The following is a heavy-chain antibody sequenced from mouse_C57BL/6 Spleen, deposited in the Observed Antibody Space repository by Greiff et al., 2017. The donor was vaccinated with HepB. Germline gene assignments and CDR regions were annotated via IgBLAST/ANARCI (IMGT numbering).Heavy chain of an antibody. J-gene: IGHJ2*01. CDR3: ARDSSNSHFDY. CDR2: ISDGGSYT. V-gene: IGHV5-4*01. D-gene: IGHD2-5*01. CDR1: GFTFSSYA. Sequence: EVKLVESGGGLVKPGGSLKLSCAASGFTFSSYAMSWVRQTPEKRLEWVATISDGGSYTYYPDNVKGRFTISRDNAKNNLYLQMSHLKPEDTAMYYCARDSSNSHFDYWGQGTTLTVSS.